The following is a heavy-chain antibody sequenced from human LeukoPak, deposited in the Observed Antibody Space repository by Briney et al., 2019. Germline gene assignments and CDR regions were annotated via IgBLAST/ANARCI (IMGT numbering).Heavy chain of an antibody. CDR3: ARDLRIVGATTRALDY. CDR2: ISSSSSYI. J-gene: IGHJ4*02. Sequence: GGSLRLSCAASGFTFSNHGMNWVRQAPGKGLEWVSSISSSSSYIYYADSVKGRFTISRDNAKNSLYLQMNSLRAEDTAVYYCARDLRIVGATTRALDYWGQGTLVTVSS. CDR1: GFTFSNHG. V-gene: IGHV3-21*01. D-gene: IGHD1-26*01.